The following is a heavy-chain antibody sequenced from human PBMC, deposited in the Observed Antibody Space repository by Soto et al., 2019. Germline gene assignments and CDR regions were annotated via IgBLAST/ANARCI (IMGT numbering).Heavy chain of an antibody. D-gene: IGHD2-8*02. CDR1: GFTFNNYA. Sequence: EVQLLESGGGLVQPGGSLRLSCAVSGFTFNNYAMTWVRQAPGKGLEWVSTISGSDDSTYYADSVKGRLTISRDNSKNALYLQMSSLRAEDTALYYCVKDWTGDTCPCMDVWGQGTTVTVSS. CDR2: ISGSDDST. J-gene: IGHJ6*01. CDR3: VKDWTGDTCPCMDV. V-gene: IGHV3-23*01.